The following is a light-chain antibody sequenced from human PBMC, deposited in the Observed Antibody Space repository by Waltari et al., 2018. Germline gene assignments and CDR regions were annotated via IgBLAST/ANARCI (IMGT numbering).Light chain of an antibody. Sequence: QLVLTQSPSASASLGASVKLTCTLSSGHSNYAIAWHQQQPEKGPRYLMKLNSDGTHNKGDGIPDRFSGSSSGAERYLTISSLQSEDEADYYCRTWGTGIRVFGGGTKLTVL. V-gene: IGLV4-69*01. CDR3: RTWGTGIRV. CDR1: SGHSNYA. CDR2: LNSDGTH. J-gene: IGLJ3*02.